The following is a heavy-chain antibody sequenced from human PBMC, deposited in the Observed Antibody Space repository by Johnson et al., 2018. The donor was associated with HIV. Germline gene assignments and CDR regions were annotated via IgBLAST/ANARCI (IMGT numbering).Heavy chain of an antibody. J-gene: IGHJ3*02. V-gene: IGHV3-64*01. CDR3: ARDRIWGYAFDI. CDR1: GFTFSSYA. D-gene: IGHD3-16*01. CDR2: ISSNGGST. Sequence: VQLVESGGGVVQPGGSLRLSCAASGFTFSSYAMHWVRQAPGKGLEYVSAISSNGGSTYYANSVKGRFTISRDNSKNTLYLQMNSLRVEDTAVYYCARDRIWGYAFDIWGQGTMVTVSS.